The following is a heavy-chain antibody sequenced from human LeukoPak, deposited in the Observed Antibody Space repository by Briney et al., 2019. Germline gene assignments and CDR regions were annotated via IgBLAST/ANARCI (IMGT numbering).Heavy chain of an antibody. CDR2: ISYDGSNE. Sequence: PGGSPRLSCAASGFTFSTYGMHWVRQAPGKGLEWVAVISYDGSNEYYADSAKGRFTISRDNSKNTLYLQMSSLRAEDTAVYYCAKEFNRGLPDYWGQGTLVTVPS. V-gene: IGHV3-30*18. CDR3: AKEFNRGLPDY. D-gene: IGHD2-21*01. CDR1: GFTFSTYG. J-gene: IGHJ4*02.